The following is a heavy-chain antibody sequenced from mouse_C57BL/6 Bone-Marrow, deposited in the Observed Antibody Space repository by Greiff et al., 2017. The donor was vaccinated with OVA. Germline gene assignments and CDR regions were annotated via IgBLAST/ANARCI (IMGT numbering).Heavy chain of an antibody. Sequence: VQLQQPGAELVKPGASVKLSCKASGYTFTSSWMHWVKQRPGQGLEWIGMIHPTSGSTNYNEKFKSKATLTVDKSSSTAYMQLSSLTSEDSAVYYCARTTVGYAMDYWGQGTSVTVSS. J-gene: IGHJ4*01. CDR3: ARTTVGYAMDY. D-gene: IGHD1-1*01. V-gene: IGHV1-64*01. CDR2: IHPTSGST. CDR1: GYTFTSSW.